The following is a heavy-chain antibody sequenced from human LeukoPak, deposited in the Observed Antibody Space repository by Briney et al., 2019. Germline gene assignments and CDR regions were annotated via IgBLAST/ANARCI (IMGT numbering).Heavy chain of an antibody. Sequence: PSETLSLTCTVSGVSISSYYWSWIRQPPGKGLEWIGYIYYSGSTNYNPSLKSRVTISVDTSKNQFSLKLSSVTAADTAVYYCARHRVEMATTTDYYYYGMDVWGQGTTVTVSS. J-gene: IGHJ6*02. CDR1: GVSISSYY. D-gene: IGHD5-24*01. V-gene: IGHV4-59*01. CDR3: ARHRVEMATTTDYYYYGMDV. CDR2: IYYSGST.